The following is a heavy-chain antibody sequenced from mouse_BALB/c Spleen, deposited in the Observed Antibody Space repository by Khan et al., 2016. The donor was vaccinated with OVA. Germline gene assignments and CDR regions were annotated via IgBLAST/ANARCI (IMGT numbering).Heavy chain of an antibody. CDR2: ISSGGSYT. CDR1: GFTFSTYG. CDR3: TRLAYYYDSEGFAY. D-gene: IGHD1-1*01. Sequence: EVQLQESGGDLMKPGGSLKLSCAASGFTFSTYGMSWVRQTPDKRLEWVATISSGGSYTYYPDSVKGRFTISRDNAKNTLYLQMSSLKSEDIAMYYCTRLAYYYDSEGFAYWGQGTLVTVST. V-gene: IGHV5-6*01. J-gene: IGHJ3*01.